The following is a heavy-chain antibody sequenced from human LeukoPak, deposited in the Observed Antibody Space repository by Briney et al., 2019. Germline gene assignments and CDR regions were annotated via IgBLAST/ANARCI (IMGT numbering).Heavy chain of an antibody. CDR1: GYTFTGYY. CDR3: ARFGEVRYFDY. D-gene: IGHD3-10*01. CDR2: INPNSGGT. Sequence: ASEKVSCKASGYTFTGYYMHWLRQDPGQGLEWMGWINPNSGGTNYAQKFQGRVTMTRDTSISTAYMELSRLRSDDTAVYYCARFGEVRYFDYWGQGTPVTVSS. V-gene: IGHV1-2*02. J-gene: IGHJ4*02.